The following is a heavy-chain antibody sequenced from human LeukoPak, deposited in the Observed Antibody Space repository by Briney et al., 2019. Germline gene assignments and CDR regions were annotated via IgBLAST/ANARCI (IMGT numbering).Heavy chain of an antibody. CDR2: ISYDGSNK. Sequence: GGSLRLSCAASGFTFNNYAMHWVRQAPGKGLEWVAIISYDGSNKYYADSVKGRFTISRDNSKNTLFLQMNSLRAEDTAVYYCARDREYYDILTGYKVSHYFDYWGQGTPVTVSS. CDR1: GFTFNNYA. CDR3: ARDREYYDILTGYKVSHYFDY. D-gene: IGHD3-9*01. J-gene: IGHJ4*02. V-gene: IGHV3-30*04.